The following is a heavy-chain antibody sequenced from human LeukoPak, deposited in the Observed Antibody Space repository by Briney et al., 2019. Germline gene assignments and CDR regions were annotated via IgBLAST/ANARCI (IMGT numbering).Heavy chain of an antibody. D-gene: IGHD1-26*01. CDR3: ATSGNYYLKY. CDR2: ITSSSTNI. Sequence: PGGSLRLSCAASGFTFSTYNVNWVRQAPGKGLEWVSHITSSSTNIYYADSVKGRFTTSRDNAKNALSLQMNSLRDEDTAVYYCATSGNYYLKYWGQGTLVTVSS. CDR1: GFTFSTYN. V-gene: IGHV3-48*02. J-gene: IGHJ4*02.